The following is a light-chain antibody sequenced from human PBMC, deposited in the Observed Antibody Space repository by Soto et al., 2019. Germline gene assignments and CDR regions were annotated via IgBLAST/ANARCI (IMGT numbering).Light chain of an antibody. CDR2: GAS. V-gene: IGKV3-20*01. J-gene: IGKJ1*01. CDR1: QSVSNNY. Sequence: EIWLTQSPGTLSRSPGERATLSCGASQSVSNNYLAWYKQKPGQAPRLLIYGASNRATGIPDRLSGSGSGTEFTLTISRMEPEDFAVYYCQQYGSSGTFGHGTKVDIK. CDR3: QQYGSSGT.